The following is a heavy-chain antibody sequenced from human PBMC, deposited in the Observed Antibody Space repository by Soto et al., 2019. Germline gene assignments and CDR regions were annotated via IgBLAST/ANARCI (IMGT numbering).Heavy chain of an antibody. J-gene: IGHJ4*02. CDR2: IYHSGST. Sequence: PSETLSLTCAVSGGSISSGGYSWSWIRQPPGKGLEWIGYIYHSGSTYYNPSLKSRVTISVDRSKNQFSLKLSSVTAADTAVYYCARGHSSSWYYFDYWGQGTLVTVSS. CDR3: ARGHSSSWYYFDY. CDR1: GGSISSGGYS. V-gene: IGHV4-30-2*01. D-gene: IGHD6-6*01.